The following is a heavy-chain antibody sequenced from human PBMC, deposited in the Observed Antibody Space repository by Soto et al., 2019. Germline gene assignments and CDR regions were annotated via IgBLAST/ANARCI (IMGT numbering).Heavy chain of an antibody. CDR2: ISGSGART. CDR1: GFTFTTYS. D-gene: IGHD6-6*01. V-gene: IGHV3-23*01. Sequence: EVQVLESGGGLVQPGGSLRLSCTASGFTFTTYSMSWVRQAPRKGLEWVSGISGSGARTYYADSVKGRFTISRDNSGNTVHLQMSSLRAEDTATYYCAKGAIAARAGKWFNPWGQGTLVTVSS. CDR3: AKGAIAARAGKWFNP. J-gene: IGHJ5*02.